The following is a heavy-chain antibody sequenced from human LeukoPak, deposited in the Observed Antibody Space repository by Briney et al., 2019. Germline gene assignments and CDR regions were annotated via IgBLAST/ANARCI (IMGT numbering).Heavy chain of an antibody. V-gene: IGHV3-30*02. CDR1: GFTFSRYG. D-gene: IGHD3-10*01. CDR3: ARGNYYGSGSFFDY. J-gene: IGHJ4*02. Sequence: PGGSLRLSCAASGFTFSRYGMHWVRQAPGKGLEWVTFIRYDGSIKYYADSVKGRFTMSRDNSKNTLFLQMNSLRAEDTAVYYCARGNYYGSGSFFDYWGQGTLVTVSS. CDR2: IRYDGSIK.